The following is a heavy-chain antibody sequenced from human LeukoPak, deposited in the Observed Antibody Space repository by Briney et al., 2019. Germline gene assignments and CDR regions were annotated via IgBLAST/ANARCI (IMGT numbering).Heavy chain of an antibody. CDR3: ARGFCSSTNCYQGPYDF. Sequence: PGGSLRLSCAASGFTFSSYALSWVRQAPGKGLEWVGHIKNKTSGGTTDYAAPVKGRFIISRDDSKNTLYLQMNSLRTEDTAVYYCARGFCSSTNCYQGPYDFWGQGPLVTVSS. J-gene: IGHJ4*02. V-gene: IGHV3-15*01. CDR2: IKNKTSGGTT. CDR1: GFTFSSYA. D-gene: IGHD2-2*01.